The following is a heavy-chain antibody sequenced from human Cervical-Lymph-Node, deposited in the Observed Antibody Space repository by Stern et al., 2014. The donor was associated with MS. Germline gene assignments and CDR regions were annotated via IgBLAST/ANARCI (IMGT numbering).Heavy chain of an antibody. CDR2: IYYSGST. D-gene: IGHD2-2*01. J-gene: IGHJ3*02. Sequence: VQLVESGPGLVKPSETLSLTCTVSGGSISSYYWSWIRQPPGQGLEWIGYIYYSGSTNYNPSLKSRVTISVDTSKNQFSLKLSSVTAADTAVYYCAMKRDCASTSCTDAFDIWGQGTMVTVSS. CDR1: GGSISSYY. V-gene: IGHV4-59*01. CDR3: AMKRDCASTSCTDAFDI.